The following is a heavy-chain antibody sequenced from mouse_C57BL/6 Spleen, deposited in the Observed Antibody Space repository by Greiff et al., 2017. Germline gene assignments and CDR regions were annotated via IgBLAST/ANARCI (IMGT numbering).Heavy chain of an antibody. D-gene: IGHD1-1*01. CDR2: ISNGGGST. J-gene: IGHJ1*03. Sequence: EVQVVESGGGLVQPGGSLKLSCAASGFTFSDYYMYWVRQTPEKRLEWVAYISNGGGSTYYPDTVKGSFTISRDNAKNTLYLQMSRLKSEDTAMYYCARHYYYGSSYWYFDVWGTGTTVTVSS. V-gene: IGHV5-12*01. CDR3: ARHYYYGSSYWYFDV. CDR1: GFTFSDYY.